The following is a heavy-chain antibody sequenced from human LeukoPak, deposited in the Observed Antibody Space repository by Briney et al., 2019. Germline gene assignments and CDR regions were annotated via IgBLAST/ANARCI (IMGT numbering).Heavy chain of an antibody. V-gene: IGHV3-48*01. CDR3: TTYYGAGDWFDP. CDR2: ISISSSTI. CDR1: GFTLSSFG. J-gene: IGHJ5*02. D-gene: IGHD4-17*01. Sequence: GGSLRLSCAASGFTLSSFGMNWVRQAPGKGLEWISYISISSSTIYYADSVKGRFTISRDNAKNSLYLQMNSLRAEDTAVYYCTTYYGAGDWFDPWGQGALVTVSS.